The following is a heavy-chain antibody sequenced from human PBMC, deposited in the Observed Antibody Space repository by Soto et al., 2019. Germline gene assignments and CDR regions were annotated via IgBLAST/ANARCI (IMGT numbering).Heavy chain of an antibody. CDR1: GFSLSSYGMTFSSYA. CDR2: ISGSGDST. CDR3: AKFREYYQVSGILPSSSYAMVV. D-gene: IGHD2-2*01. V-gene: IGHV3-23*01. J-gene: IGHJ6*02. Sequence: GGSLRLSCAASGFSLSSYGMTFSSYAMSWVRQAPGKGLEWVSTISGSGDSTYYADSVKGRFTISRDNSKNTLFLQMNSLRAGDTALYYCAKFREYYQVSGILPSSSYAMVVCRQATTVTPSS.